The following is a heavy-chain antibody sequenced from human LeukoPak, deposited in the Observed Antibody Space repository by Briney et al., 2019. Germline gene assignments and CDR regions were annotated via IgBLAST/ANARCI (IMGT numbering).Heavy chain of an antibody. Sequence: PGGPLRLPCAASGLTFSSYGMRSVRQAPGKGLEWVANIKQDGSEKYYVDSVKGRFTISRDNAKNSLYLQMNSLRAEDTAVYYCARGDGPDAFDIWGQGTMVTVSS. CDR3: ARGDGPDAFDI. J-gene: IGHJ3*02. V-gene: IGHV3-7*04. CDR1: GLTFSSYG. CDR2: IKQDGSEK. D-gene: IGHD3/OR15-3a*01.